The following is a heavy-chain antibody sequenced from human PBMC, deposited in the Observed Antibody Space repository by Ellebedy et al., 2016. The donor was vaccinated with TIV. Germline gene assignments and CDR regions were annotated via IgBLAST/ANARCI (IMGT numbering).Heavy chain of an antibody. D-gene: IGHD1-26*01. CDR2: FSRSGAT. CDR1: GFTFSTYA. Sequence: GESLKISXAASGFTFSTYAMAWVRQAPGKGLEWVSTFSRSGATVYADSVKGRFTISRDTSKNTLFLQMNSLRVEDTAVYYCAKSEAGGTYLWLYWGQGALVTVSS. CDR3: AKSEAGGTYLWLY. V-gene: IGHV3-23*01. J-gene: IGHJ4*02.